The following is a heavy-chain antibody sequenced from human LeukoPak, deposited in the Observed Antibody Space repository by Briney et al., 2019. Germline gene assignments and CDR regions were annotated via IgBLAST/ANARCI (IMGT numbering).Heavy chain of an antibody. Sequence: GESLKISCKASGYSFTSYWIGWVRQMPGKGLEWMGMIFPADSDTRYSPSFQGQVTISADKSIITAYLQWSSLKASDTAMYYCARFGYNYGMDVWGQGTTVTVSS. D-gene: IGHD3-10*01. CDR3: ARFGYNYGMDV. V-gene: IGHV5-51*01. J-gene: IGHJ6*02. CDR1: GYSFTSYW. CDR2: IFPADSDT.